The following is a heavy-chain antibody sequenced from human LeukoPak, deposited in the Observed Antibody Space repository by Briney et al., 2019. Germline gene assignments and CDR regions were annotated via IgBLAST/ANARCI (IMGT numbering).Heavy chain of an antibody. J-gene: IGHJ1*01. CDR1: GYTFTTYW. Sequence: GEPLKISCQGSGYTFTTYWIGWARQMPGKGLEWMGIIYPGDFDTRYSPSFQGQVTISADKSISTAYLQWSSLKASDTAMYYCARGYGSGNYYLNGWGQGTLVTVSS. D-gene: IGHD3-10*01. V-gene: IGHV5-51*01. CDR3: ARGYGSGNYYLNG. CDR2: IYPGDFDT.